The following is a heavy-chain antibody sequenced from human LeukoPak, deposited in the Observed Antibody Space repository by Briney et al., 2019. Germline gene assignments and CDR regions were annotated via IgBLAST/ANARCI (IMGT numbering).Heavy chain of an antibody. J-gene: IGHJ6*02. D-gene: IGHD5-12*01. CDR1: GFSFSAYG. CDR3: TTYDPSNYYGMDV. Sequence: GGSLRLSCAASGFSFSAYGMHWVRQAPGKGLEWVAIIWADGSKVGYSDSVKGRFTISRDNSKNTVSLQMNSLKTEDTAVYYCTTYDPSNYYGMDVWGQGTTVTVS. CDR2: IWADGSKV. V-gene: IGHV3-33*01.